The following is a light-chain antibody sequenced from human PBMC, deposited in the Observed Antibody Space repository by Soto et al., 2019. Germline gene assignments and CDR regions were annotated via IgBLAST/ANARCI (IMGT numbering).Light chain of an antibody. CDR1: QSVSSK. CDR3: QQTYTTPEIT. V-gene: IGKV3-15*01. Sequence: TVMKNSPATLSVTPGERATLSCRASQSVSSKLAWYQRKPGQHPRLLIYGASTRAPGIAAKFSGSGSGTEFTLIISSLQPEDFATYYCQQTYTTPEITFGQGTRLEIK. J-gene: IGKJ5*01. CDR2: GAS.